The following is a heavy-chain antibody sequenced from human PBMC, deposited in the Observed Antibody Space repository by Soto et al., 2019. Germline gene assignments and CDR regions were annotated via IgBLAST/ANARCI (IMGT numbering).Heavy chain of an antibody. CDR1: GYPLTSYG. V-gene: IGHV1-18*01. Sequence: GXPVKVASTAAGYPLTSYGIVWGRQAPGQGLEWMGWISAYNGNTNYAQKPQGRVTMTTDTSTSTAYMELRSLRSDDTAAYYRARTPYDYDSSANYFDYWGQRTLGIFSS. J-gene: IGHJ4*02. CDR3: ARTPYDYDSSANYFDY. D-gene: IGHD3-22*01. CDR2: ISAYNGNT.